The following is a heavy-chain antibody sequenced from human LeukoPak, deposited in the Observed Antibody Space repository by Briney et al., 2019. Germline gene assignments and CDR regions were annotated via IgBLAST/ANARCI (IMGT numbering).Heavy chain of an antibody. D-gene: IGHD1-7*01. J-gene: IGHJ4*02. V-gene: IGHV3-64*01. CDR2: ISSNGGST. CDR3: ARSTLGITGTRSLPGY. Sequence: PGGSLRLSCAASGFTFSSYAMHWVRQAPGKGLEYISAISSNGGSTYYANSVKGRFTISRDNSKNTLYLQMGSLRAEDMAVYYCARSTLGITGTRSLPGYWGQGTLVTVSS. CDR1: GFTFSSYA.